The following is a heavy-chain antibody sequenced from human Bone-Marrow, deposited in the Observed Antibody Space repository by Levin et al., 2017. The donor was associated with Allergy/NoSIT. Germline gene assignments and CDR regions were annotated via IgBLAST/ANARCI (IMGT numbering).Heavy chain of an antibody. CDR2: VSGSGDQT. V-gene: IGHV3-23*01. D-gene: IGHD3-10*01. J-gene: IGHJ4*02. CDR1: KFLFKNYA. CDR3: AKGGVAAPPFY. Sequence: LSLTCAASKFLFKNYAMAWLRQAPGQGLEWVSAVSGSGDQTYHADSVRGRFTISRDNSKDTLFLQMNNLRAEDTAVYFCAKGGVAAPPFYWGQGTLVTVSS.